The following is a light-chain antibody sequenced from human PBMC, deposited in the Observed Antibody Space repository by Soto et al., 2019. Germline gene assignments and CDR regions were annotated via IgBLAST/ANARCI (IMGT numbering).Light chain of an antibody. CDR2: GTS. CDR1: QGIRNN. J-gene: IGKJ1*01. Sequence: DIQMTQSPSSLFASVGDRVSITCRASQGIRNNLGWYQQRPGKAPKRLIYGTSNLQTGVPSRFSGSGYGTDLTLTISSLQPEDFATYYCLQHETYPRTFGQGTKVEV. CDR3: LQHETYPRT. V-gene: IGKV1-17*01.